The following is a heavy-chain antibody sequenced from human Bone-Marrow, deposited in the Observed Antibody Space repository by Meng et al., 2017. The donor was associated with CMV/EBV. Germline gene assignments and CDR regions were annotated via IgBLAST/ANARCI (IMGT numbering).Heavy chain of an antibody. J-gene: IGHJ6*02. CDR2: IRSKANSYAT. V-gene: IGHV3-73*01. Sequence: GESLKISCAASGFSFSRYTMEWVRQAPGKGLEWVGRIRSKANSYATAYAASVKGRFTISRDDSKNTAYLQMNSLKTEDTAVYYCTSTTYYYYYGMDVWGQGTTVTVSS. CDR1: GFSFSRYT. D-gene: IGHD1-26*01. CDR3: TSTTYYYYYGMDV.